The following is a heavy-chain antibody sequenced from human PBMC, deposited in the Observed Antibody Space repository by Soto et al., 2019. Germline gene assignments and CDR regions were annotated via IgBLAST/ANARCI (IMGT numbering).Heavy chain of an antibody. D-gene: IGHD2-2*01. CDR2: IYHSGST. CDR1: GGSSRNRNW. V-gene: IGHV4-4*02. J-gene: IGHJ5*02. CDR3: ARRAQAGTGATVHWFAL. Sequence: PLETMSLTCAVAGGSSRNRNWRRIVRQHPGKGLEWIGEIYHSGSTNYNPSLKSRVTISVDKSKNQFSLKLSSVTAADTAVYYCARRAQAGTGATVHWFALRGKSTLVTVSS.